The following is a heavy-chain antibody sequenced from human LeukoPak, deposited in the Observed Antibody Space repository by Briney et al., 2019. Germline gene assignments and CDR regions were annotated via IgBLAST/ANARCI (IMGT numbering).Heavy chain of an antibody. CDR2: INNDGNST. Sequence: GGSLRLSCAASGFSFSNYWMHWVRQAPGKGLVWVSRINNDGNSTSYADSVKGRFTISRDNAKNTLYLQMNSLRAEDTAVYYCARSSPGLYPWGQGTLVTVSS. J-gene: IGHJ5*02. V-gene: IGHV3-74*01. CDR3: ARSSPGLYP. CDR1: GFSFSNYW.